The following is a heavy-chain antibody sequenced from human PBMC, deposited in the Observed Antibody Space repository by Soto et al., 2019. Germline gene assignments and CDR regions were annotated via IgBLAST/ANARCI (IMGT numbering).Heavy chain of an antibody. CDR1: GYTFSGHA. CDR2: INAGNSKT. J-gene: IGHJ5*02. CDR3: GRDQSGTGYYVDWFDP. Sequence: QVHFVQSGAEVKKPGASVKVSCKASGYTFSGHAIHWLRQAPGQRPEWLGWINAGNSKTYYSEKFEGRVTFTRDTVANKVNMELPSLTSEDTAVYYCGRDQSGTGYYVDWFDPWGQGTLVTVSS. V-gene: IGHV1-3*01. D-gene: IGHD3-10*02.